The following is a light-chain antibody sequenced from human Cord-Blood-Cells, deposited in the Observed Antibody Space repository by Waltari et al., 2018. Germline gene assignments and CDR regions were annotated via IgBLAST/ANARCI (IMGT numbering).Light chain of an antibody. CDR1: QSVSSY. CDR2: DAS. CDR3: QQRSNLRN. Sequence: IVLTQSPATLSLSPGERATPSCRASQSVSSYLAWYQQKPGQAPSLLIYDASNRATGIPAMFSGSASGTDFTPTISSQEPEDFAVYGGQQRSNLRNFSGGTKVKIK. V-gene: IGKV3-11*01. J-gene: IGKJ4*01.